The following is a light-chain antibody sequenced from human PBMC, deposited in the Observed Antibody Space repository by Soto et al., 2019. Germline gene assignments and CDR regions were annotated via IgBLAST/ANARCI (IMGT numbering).Light chain of an antibody. CDR2: GAS. CDR1: QGIDNY. Sequence: DIQMTQSPSSLSASVGDRVTIFCRASQGIDNYLAWFQQKPGKAPKCLIYGASSLQSGVPSKFSGSGFGTDFTLTINSLQSEDFAAYYCLQYESYPYTFGQGTKLEIK. J-gene: IGKJ2*01. CDR3: LQYESYPYT. V-gene: IGKV1-16*02.